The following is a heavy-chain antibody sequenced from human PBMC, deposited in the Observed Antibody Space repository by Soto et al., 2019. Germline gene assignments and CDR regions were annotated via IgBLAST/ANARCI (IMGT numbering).Heavy chain of an antibody. CDR1: GGTFSSYA. CDR3: ARAPTTVVTNYYYYGMDV. V-gene: IGHV1-69*12. Sequence: QVQLVQSGAEVKKPGSSVKVSCKASGGTFSSYAISWVRQAPGQGLEWMGGIIPIFGTANYAQKFQGRVTITADESTSTAYMELRSLRSEDTAVYYCARAPTTVVTNYYYYGMDVWGQGTTVTVSS. J-gene: IGHJ6*02. CDR2: IIPIFGTA. D-gene: IGHD4-17*01.